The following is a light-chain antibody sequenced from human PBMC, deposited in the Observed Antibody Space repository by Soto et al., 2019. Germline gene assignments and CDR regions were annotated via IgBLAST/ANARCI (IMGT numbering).Light chain of an antibody. CDR3: SSYASSSTVI. CDR1: SSDVGAYNY. V-gene: IGLV2-14*01. J-gene: IGLJ2*01. CDR2: DVS. Sequence: QSVLTRPASVSGSPGQSITISCTGTSSDVGAYNYVSWYQQHPVKAPKLMIYDVSSRPSGISNRFSGSKSGNTASLTISGVQAEDEADYYCSSYASSSTVIFGGGTKVTVL.